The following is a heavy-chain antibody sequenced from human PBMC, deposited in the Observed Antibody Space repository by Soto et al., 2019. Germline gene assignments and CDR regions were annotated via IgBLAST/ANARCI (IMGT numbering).Heavy chain of an antibody. CDR2: ISAYNGNT. V-gene: IGHV1-18*01. J-gene: IGHJ4*02. Sequence: QVQLVQSGAEVKKPGASVKVSCKASGYTFTSYGISWVRQAPGQGLEWMGWISAYNGNTNYAQKLQGRVTMTTDTTTSKAYMELRSLRSDDTAVYYCARVGGWFHCSGGSCYPLDYWGQGTLVTVSS. D-gene: IGHD2-15*01. CDR3: ARVGGWFHCSGGSCYPLDY. CDR1: GYTFTSYG.